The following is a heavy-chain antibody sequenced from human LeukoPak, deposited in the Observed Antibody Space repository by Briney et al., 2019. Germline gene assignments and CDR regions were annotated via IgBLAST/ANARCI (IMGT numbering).Heavy chain of an antibody. CDR3: ASLRRIPMDV. J-gene: IGHJ6*04. CDR1: GGSFSGYY. V-gene: IGHV4-34*01. CDR2: INHSGST. Sequence: SETLSLTCAVYGGSFSGYYWSWIRQPPGKGLEWIGDINHSGSTNYNPSLKSRVTISVDTSKNQFSLKLSSVTAADTAVYYCASLRRIPMDVWGKGTTVTVSS.